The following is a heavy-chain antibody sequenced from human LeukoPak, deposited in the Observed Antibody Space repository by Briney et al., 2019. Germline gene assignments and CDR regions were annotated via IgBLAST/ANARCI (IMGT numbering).Heavy chain of an antibody. J-gene: IGHJ4*02. Sequence: SETLSLTCTVSGGSISSSSYYWGWIRQPPGKGLEWIGSIYYSGSTYYNPSLKSRVTISVDTSKNQLSLKLSSVTATDTAVYYCARRSDYYDSSGYYYPTFNYWGQGTLVTVSS. CDR3: ARRSDYYDSSGYYYPTFNY. CDR2: IYYSGST. D-gene: IGHD3-22*01. V-gene: IGHV4-39*01. CDR1: GGSISSSSYY.